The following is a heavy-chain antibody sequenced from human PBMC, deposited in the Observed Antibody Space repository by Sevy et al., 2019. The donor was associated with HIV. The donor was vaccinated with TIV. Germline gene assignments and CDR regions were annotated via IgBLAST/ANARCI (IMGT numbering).Heavy chain of an antibody. CDR1: GFTFSSNG. D-gene: IGHD3-3*01. CDR2: ISHDGSNK. J-gene: IGHJ5*02. Sequence: GGSLRLSCVASGFTFSSNGIHWVRQAPGKGLEWVALISHDGSNKYYADSVKGRFTISRDNSKNTLYLQMNSLRAEDTAVYYCAKDLSDVWGGRSLLDRWGQGTLVTVSS. V-gene: IGHV3-30*18. CDR3: AKDLSDVWGGRSLLDR.